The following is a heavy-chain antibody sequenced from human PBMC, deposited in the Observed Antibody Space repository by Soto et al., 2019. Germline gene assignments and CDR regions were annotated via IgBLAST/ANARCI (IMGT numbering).Heavy chain of an antibody. D-gene: IGHD1-20*01. V-gene: IGHV3-21*01. CDR3: SRTSITVGFGMDG. CDR1: GFTFNTYS. CDR2: ISSGSNYI. Sequence: EMQLVESGGGLVKPGGSLRLSCSASGFTFNTYSVNWVRQAPGKGLEWVSSISSGSNYIYYGDSVKGRFTISRDYSKTSLFLQMNSLRVEDTAIYYCSRTSITVGFGMDGWGQGTSVNVSS. J-gene: IGHJ6*02.